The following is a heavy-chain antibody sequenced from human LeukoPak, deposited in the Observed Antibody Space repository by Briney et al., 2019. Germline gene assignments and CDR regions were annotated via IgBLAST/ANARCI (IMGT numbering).Heavy chain of an antibody. J-gene: IGHJ6*03. CDR1: GLTISSYS. CDR2: ISSSSSTI. V-gene: IGHV3-48*04. CDR3: ARDPYSGNYGAYYYYYMDV. Sequence: GGSLRLSCAASGLTISSYSMNWVRQAPGKGLQWVPYISSSSSTIYYADSVKGRFTISRDNAKSSLYLQMDSLRAEDTAVYYCARDPYSGNYGAYYYYYMDVWGKGTTVTISS. D-gene: IGHD1-26*01.